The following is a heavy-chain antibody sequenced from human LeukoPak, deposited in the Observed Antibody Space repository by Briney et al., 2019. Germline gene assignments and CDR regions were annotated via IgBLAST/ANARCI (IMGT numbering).Heavy chain of an antibody. CDR3: ARDSRLLVGASDY. CDR2: IYYSGST. D-gene: IGHD1-26*01. CDR1: GGSISSYY. V-gene: IGHV4-59*01. Sequence: SETLSLTCTVSGGSISSYYWSWIRQPPGKGLEWIGYIYYSGSTNYNPSLKSRVTISVDTSKNQFSLKLSSVTAADTAVYYCARDSRLLVGASDYWGQGTLVTVSS. J-gene: IGHJ4*02.